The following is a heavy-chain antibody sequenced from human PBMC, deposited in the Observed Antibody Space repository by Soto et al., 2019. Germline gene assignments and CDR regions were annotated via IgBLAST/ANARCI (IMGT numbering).Heavy chain of an antibody. CDR2: IIPIFGTA. J-gene: IGHJ4*02. V-gene: IGHV1-69*15. CDR1: GGTFSSYA. D-gene: IGHD3-16*01. Sequence: QVQLVQSGAEVKKPGSSVKVSCKASGGTFSSYAIDRVRQAPGQGLEWMGRIIPIFGTADYAQKFQGRVTITADESTSTAYMELSSLRSEDTAVYYCARGQTGGGWGYYFDYWGQGTLVTVSS. CDR3: ARGQTGGGWGYYFDY.